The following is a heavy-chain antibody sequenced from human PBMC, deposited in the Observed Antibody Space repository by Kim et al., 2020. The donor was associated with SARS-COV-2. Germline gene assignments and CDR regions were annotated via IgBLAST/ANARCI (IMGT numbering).Heavy chain of an antibody. CDR3: ARVGSSTSIGNFQH. J-gene: IGHJ1*01. CDR1: GFTFSSYG. CDR2: IWYDGSNK. Sequence: GGSLRLSCGASGFTFSSYGMHWVRQAPGKGPEWVAVIWYDGSNKYYADSVKGRFTISRDNSKNTLYLQMNSLRAEDTAVYYCARVGSSTSIGNFQHWGQGTLVTVSS. D-gene: IGHD2-2*01. V-gene: IGHV3-33*01.